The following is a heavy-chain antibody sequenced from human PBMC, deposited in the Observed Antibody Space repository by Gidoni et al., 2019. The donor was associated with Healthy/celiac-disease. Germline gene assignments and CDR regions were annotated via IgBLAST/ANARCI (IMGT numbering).Heavy chain of an antibody. D-gene: IGHD5-18*01. J-gene: IGHJ6*02. CDR2: ISAYNGNT. CDR1: GYTFTSYG. CDR3: ARQDTAMVDIYYYYYGMDV. Sequence: QVQLVQSGAEVKKPGASVKVSCKTSGYTFTSYGISWVRQAPGQGLEWMGWISAYNGNTNYAQKLQGRVTMTTDTSTSTAYMELRSLRSDDTAVYYCARQDTAMVDIYYYYYGMDVWGQGTTVTVSS. V-gene: IGHV1-18*04.